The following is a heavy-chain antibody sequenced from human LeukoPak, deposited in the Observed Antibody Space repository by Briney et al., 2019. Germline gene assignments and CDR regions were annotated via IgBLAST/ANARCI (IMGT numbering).Heavy chain of an antibody. CDR2: INHSGST. CDR1: GGSFSGYY. D-gene: IGHD3-10*01. V-gene: IGHV4-34*01. J-gene: IGHJ6*02. Sequence: KPSETLSLTCAVYGGSFSGYYWSWIRQPPGKGLEWIGEINHSGSTNYNPSLKSRVTISVDTSKNQFSLKLSSVTAADTAVYYCARYYRYYYYYGMDVWGQGTTVTVSS. CDR3: ARYYRYYYYYGMDV.